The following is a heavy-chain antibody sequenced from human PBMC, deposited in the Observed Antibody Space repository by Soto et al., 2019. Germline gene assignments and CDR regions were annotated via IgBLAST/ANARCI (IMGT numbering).Heavy chain of an antibody. CDR2: IYWNDEK. CDR3: ARKSGSSSPEDY. Sequence: QITLKESGPTLVKPTQTLTLTCTFSGFSLSTSGVGVGWIRQPPGKAPEWLALIYWNDEKRYSPSLQSRLTITKDTSKSQVVFTMTNMDPVDTATYYSARKSGSSSPEDYWGQGTLVTVSS. J-gene: IGHJ4*02. CDR1: GFSLSTSGVG. V-gene: IGHV2-5*01. D-gene: IGHD6-6*01.